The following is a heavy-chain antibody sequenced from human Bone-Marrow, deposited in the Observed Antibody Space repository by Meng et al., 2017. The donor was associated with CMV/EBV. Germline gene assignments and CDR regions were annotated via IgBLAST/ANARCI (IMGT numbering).Heavy chain of an antibody. D-gene: IGHD6-25*01. CDR1: GYTFTSYY. J-gene: IGHJ3*02. CDR3: ARGGAAAIRPLHFDAFDI. CDR2: INPSGGST. Sequence: ASVKVSCKASGYTFTSYYMHWVRQAPGQGLEWMGIINPSGGSTSYAQKFQGRVTMTRDTSTSTVYMELSSLRSEDTAVYYCARGGAAAIRPLHFDAFDIWGQRTMVTVSS. V-gene: IGHV1-46*01.